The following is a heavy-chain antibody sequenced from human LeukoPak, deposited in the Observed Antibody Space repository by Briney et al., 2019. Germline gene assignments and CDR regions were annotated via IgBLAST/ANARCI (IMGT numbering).Heavy chain of an antibody. CDR2: IYYSGST. CDR3: ARHGSSGWYKTNWFDP. J-gene: IGHJ5*02. Sequence: SETLSLTCTVSGGSISSYYWSWIRQPPGKGLEWIGYIYYSGSTNYNPSLKSRVTISVDMSKNQFSLKLSSVTAADTAVYYCARHGSSGWYKTNWFDPWGQGTLVTVSS. CDR1: GGSISSYY. V-gene: IGHV4-59*08. D-gene: IGHD6-19*01.